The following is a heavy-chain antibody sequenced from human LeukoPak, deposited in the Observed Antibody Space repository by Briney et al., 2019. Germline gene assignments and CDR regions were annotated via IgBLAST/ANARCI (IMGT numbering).Heavy chain of an antibody. J-gene: IGHJ4*02. V-gene: IGHV4-34*01. CDR1: GGSFSGYY. Sequence: SETLSLTCAVYGGSFSGYYWSWIRQPPGKGLERIGEINHSGSTNYNPSLKSRGTISVDTSKNQFSLELRPVTAADTAVYYCARGPYCGGDCYSHLDYWGQGTLVTVSS. CDR2: INHSGST. D-gene: IGHD2-21*02. CDR3: ARGPYCGGDCYSHLDY.